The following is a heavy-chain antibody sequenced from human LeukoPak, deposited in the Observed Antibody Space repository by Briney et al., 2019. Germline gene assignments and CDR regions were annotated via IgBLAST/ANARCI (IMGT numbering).Heavy chain of an antibody. CDR2: ISGSGGST. V-gene: IGHV3-23*01. D-gene: IGHD6-13*01. CDR3: AKDEDGGSSWSDY. J-gene: IGHJ4*02. CDR1: GFTFSSYA. Sequence: GGSLRLSCAASGFTFSSYAMSWVRQAPGKGLEWVSAISGSGGSTYYAASVEGRFTISRDNPKNTLYLQMNSLRAEDTAVYYCAKDEDGGSSWSDYWGQGTLVTVSS.